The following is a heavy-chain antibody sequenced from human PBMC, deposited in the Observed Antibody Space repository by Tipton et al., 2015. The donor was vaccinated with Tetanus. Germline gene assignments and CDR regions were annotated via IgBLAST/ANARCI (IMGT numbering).Heavy chain of an antibody. V-gene: IGHV4-30-2*02. CDR1: GGSISSGDYS. CDR3: AIANNEFPKNGPFDS. Sequence: TLSLTCAVSGGSISSGDYSWSWIRQPPGKGLEWLGYIYQTDRTYYNPSVRSRLTLSLQMSKNQVSLRLTSVTAADTAVYYCAIANNEFPKNGPFDSWGQGSLVIVSS. J-gene: IGHJ4*02. CDR2: IYQTDRT. D-gene: IGHD6-13*01.